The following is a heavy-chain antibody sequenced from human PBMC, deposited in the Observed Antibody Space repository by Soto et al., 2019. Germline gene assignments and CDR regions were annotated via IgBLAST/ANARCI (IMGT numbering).Heavy chain of an antibody. CDR2: IIPILGIA. V-gene: IGHV1-69*02. D-gene: IGHD3-9*01. CDR3: ARGGLRHFDWSSPYYYYGMDV. J-gene: IGHJ6*02. CDR1: GGTFSSYT. Sequence: QVQLVQSGAEVKKPGSSVKVSCKASGGTFSSYTISWVRQAPGQGLEWMGRIIPILGIANYAQKFQGRGTITADKTPSKAYKELSSLRTQDTAVYYCARGGLRHFDWSSPYYYYGMDVWGQGTTVTDSS.